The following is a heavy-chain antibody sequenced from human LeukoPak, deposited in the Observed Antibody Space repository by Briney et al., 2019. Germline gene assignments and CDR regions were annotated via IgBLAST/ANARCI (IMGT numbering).Heavy chain of an antibody. J-gene: IGHJ6*02. V-gene: IGHV1-46*01. CDR2: INPSGGST. CDR3: ARDYSPLKAPSDYDFRAYYGMDV. CDR1: GYTFTSYY. Sequence: ASVKVSCKASGYTFTSYYMHWVRQAPGLGLEWMGIINPSGGSTSYAQKFQGRVTMTRDTSTSTVYMELSSLRSEDTAVYYCARDYSPLKAPSDYDFRAYYGMDVWGQGTTVTVSS. D-gene: IGHD3-3*01.